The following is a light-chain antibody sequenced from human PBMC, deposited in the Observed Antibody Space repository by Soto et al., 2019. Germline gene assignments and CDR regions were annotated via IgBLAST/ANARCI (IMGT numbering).Light chain of an antibody. CDR3: QQSYSTPRT. V-gene: IGKV1-39*01. CDR1: QSISSY. CDR2: AAS. Sequence: DIQITQSPPSLSSCVLDIVTITCRASQSISSYLNWYQQKPGKAPKLLIYAASSLQSGVPSRFSGSGSGTDFTLTISSLQPEDFATYYCQQSYSTPRTFGQGTKVDI. J-gene: IGKJ1*01.